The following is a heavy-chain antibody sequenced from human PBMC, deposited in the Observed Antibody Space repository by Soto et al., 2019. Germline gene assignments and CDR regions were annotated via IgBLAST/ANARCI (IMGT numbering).Heavy chain of an antibody. CDR1: GGTFSSYT. CDR3: AREGYSSGWYREDYFDY. CDR2: IIPILGIA. Sequence: SVKVSCKASGGTFSSYTISWVRQAPGQGLEWMGRIIPILGIANYARKFQGRVTITADKSTSTAYMELSSLRSEDTAVYYCAREGYSSGWYREDYFDYWGQGTLVTVSS. V-gene: IGHV1-69*04. J-gene: IGHJ4*02. D-gene: IGHD6-19*01.